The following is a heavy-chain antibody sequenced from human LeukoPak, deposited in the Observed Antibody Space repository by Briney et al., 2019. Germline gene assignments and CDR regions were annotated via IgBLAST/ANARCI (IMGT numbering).Heavy chain of an antibody. CDR1: GFTFSSYG. D-gene: IGHD6-19*01. V-gene: IGHV3-33*01. J-gene: IGHJ4*02. CDR2: IWYDGSNK. Sequence: GRSLRLSCAASGFTFSSYGMHWVRQAPGKGLEWVAVIWYDGSNKYYADSVKGRFTISRDNSKNTLYLQMNSLRAEDTAVYYCARDQAVLAVAGRGFDYWGQGTLVTVPS. CDR3: ARDQAVLAVAGRGFDY.